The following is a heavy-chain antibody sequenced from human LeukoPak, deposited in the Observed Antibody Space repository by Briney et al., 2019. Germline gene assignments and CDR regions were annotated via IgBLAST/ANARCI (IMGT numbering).Heavy chain of an antibody. CDR1: GGSISSGDYY. Sequence: SETLSLTCTVSGGSISSGDYYWSWIRQPPGKGLEWIGYIYYSGSTYYNPSLKSRVTISVDTSKNQFSLKLSSVTAADTAVYYCARGYSSGWYRGAGWFDPWGQGTLVTVSS. D-gene: IGHD6-19*01. V-gene: IGHV4-30-4*01. CDR3: ARGYSSGWYRGAGWFDP. CDR2: IYYSGST. J-gene: IGHJ5*02.